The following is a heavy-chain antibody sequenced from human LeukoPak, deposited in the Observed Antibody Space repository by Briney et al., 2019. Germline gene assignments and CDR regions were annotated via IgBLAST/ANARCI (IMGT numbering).Heavy chain of an antibody. D-gene: IGHD6-25*01. CDR3: AKGSAAGRPYYFDY. V-gene: IGHV3-74*01. Sequence: GGSLRLSCAASGLTFSSYWMHWVRQAPGKGLVWVSRINRDGSITSYGDSVKGRFTISRANAKNTLYLQMSSLRAEDTAVYYCAKGSAAGRPYYFDYWGQGTLVTVSS. J-gene: IGHJ4*02. CDR1: GLTFSSYW. CDR2: INRDGSIT.